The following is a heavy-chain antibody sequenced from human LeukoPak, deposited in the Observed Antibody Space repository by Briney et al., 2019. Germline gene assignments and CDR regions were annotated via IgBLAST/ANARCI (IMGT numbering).Heavy chain of an antibody. CDR3: ARGEYSSSSFNFDY. J-gene: IGHJ4*02. D-gene: IGHD6-6*01. CDR1: GYSITSAYY. Sequence: PSETLSLTCTVSGYSITSAYYWGWIRQPPGKGLEWIGSFFLKGSTYYNPSLKSRVTISVDTSKNQFSLKLSSVTAADTAVYYCARGEYSSSSFNFDYWGQGTLVTVSS. CDR2: FFLKGST. V-gene: IGHV4-38-2*02.